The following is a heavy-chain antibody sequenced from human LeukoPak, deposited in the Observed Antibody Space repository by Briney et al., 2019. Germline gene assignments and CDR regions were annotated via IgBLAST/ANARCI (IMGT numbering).Heavy chain of an antibody. V-gene: IGHV3-7*01. D-gene: IGHD3-22*01. Sequence: GGSLRLSCAASGFTFSTYWMSWVRQAPGKGLEWVANIKEDGSEKYYGDSVKGRFTISRDNAKNSLYLQMNSMRAEDTAVYYCARDSSGYQWGQGTLVTVSS. J-gene: IGHJ4*02. CDR2: IKEDGSEK. CDR1: GFTFSTYW. CDR3: ARDSSGYQ.